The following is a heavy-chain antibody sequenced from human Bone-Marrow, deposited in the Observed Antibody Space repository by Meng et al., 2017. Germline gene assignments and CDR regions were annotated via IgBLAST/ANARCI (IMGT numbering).Heavy chain of an antibody. CDR3: ARGRKPLPLSTGIAAAGANYYFDY. J-gene: IGHJ4*02. Sequence: ASVKVSCKPSGYNFPDYWLHWVRRAPGQGLEWMGRIDPKSGDTHYAQRFQGRVTMTRDTSISTAYMELSRLRSDDTAVYYCARGRKPLPLSTGIAAAGANYYFDYWGQGTLVTVSS. CDR1: GYNFPDYW. CDR2: IDPKSGDT. V-gene: IGHV1-2*06. D-gene: IGHD6-13*01.